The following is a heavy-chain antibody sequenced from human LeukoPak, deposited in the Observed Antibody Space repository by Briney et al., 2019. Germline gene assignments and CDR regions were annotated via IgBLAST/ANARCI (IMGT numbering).Heavy chain of an antibody. CDR3: ARDPPYYYDSSGYWPGWFDP. J-gene: IGHJ5*02. CDR1: GYTFTGYY. V-gene: IGHV1-2*02. D-gene: IGHD3-22*01. Sequence: ASVKVSCKASGYTFTGYYMRWVRQAPGQGLEWMGWINPNSGGTNYAQKFQGRVTMTRDTSISTAYMELSRLRSDDTAVYYCARDPPYYYDSSGYWPGWFDPWGQGTLVTVSS. CDR2: INPNSGGT.